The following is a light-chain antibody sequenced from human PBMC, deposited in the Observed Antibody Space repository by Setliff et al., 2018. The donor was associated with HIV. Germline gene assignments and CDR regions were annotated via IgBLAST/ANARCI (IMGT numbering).Light chain of an antibody. CDR3: QQYDNLLT. CDR1: QDISNY. CDR2: DSS. V-gene: IGKV1-33*01. Sequence: DIQMTQSPSSLSASVGDRVTITCQASQDISNYLNWYQQKPGKAPKLLIYDSSNLEIGVPSRFSGSGSGTDFTFTISSLQPEDIATYYCQQYDNLLTFGGGTKVDIK. J-gene: IGKJ4*01.